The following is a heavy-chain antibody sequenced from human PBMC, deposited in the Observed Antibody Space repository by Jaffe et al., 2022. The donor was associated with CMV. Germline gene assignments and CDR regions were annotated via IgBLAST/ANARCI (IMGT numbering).Heavy chain of an antibody. CDR1: GGSISSSSYY. Sequence: QLQLQESGPGLVKPSETLSLTCTVSGGSISSSSYYWGWIRQPPGKGLEWIGSIYYSGSTYYNPSLKSRVTISVDTSKNQFSLKLSSVTAADTAVYYCARFIAVAGTHWFDPWGQGTLVTVSS. CDR2: IYYSGST. V-gene: IGHV4-39*01. J-gene: IGHJ5*02. CDR3: ARFIAVAGTHWFDP. D-gene: IGHD6-19*01.